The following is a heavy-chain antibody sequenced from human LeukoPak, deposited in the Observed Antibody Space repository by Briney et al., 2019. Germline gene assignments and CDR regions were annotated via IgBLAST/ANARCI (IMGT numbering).Heavy chain of an antibody. CDR1: GGSISSGTYY. CDR2: IYTSGST. D-gene: IGHD3-22*01. J-gene: IGHJ4*02. Sequence: SETLSLTCTVSGGSISSGTYYWSWIRQPAGKGLEWIGRIYTSGSTNYNPSLKSRVTISVDRSKNQFSLKLSSVTAADTAVYYCARDRPLYDSSGYYWGYWGQGTLVTVSS. V-gene: IGHV4-61*02. CDR3: ARDRPLYDSSGYYWGY.